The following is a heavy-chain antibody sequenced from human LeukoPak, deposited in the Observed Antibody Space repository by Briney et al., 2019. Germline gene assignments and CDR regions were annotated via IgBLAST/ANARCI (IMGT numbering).Heavy chain of an antibody. CDR2: IRNDASKT. V-gene: IGHV3-30*02. CDR1: GFGFSSFG. CDR3: AKRAGSAWSAGV. D-gene: IGHD3-10*01. J-gene: IGHJ4*02. Sequence: GGSLRLSCAASGFGFSSFGMHWVRQAPDKGLDWVAYIRNDASKTYYAESVKGRFTISRGNSKNMVFLQMNSLRSEDTALYYCAKRAGSAWSAGVWGQGTLVTVSS.